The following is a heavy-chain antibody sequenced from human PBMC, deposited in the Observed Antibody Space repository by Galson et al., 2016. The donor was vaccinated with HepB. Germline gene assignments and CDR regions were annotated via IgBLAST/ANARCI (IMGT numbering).Heavy chain of an antibody. CDR3: ARDTVVVVAKMPLPLNYFDP. J-gene: IGHJ5*02. CDR2: IIPFFGAP. V-gene: IGHV1-69*13. D-gene: IGHD2-15*01. CDR1: GGTFSSFG. Sequence: SVKVSCKASGGTFSSFGFNWVRQAPGQGLEWMGTIIPFFGAPNYAQKFQGRVTITADESTSTVYMELNSLRSEDTAIYYCARDTVVVVAKMPLPLNYFDPWGQGTLVTVSS.